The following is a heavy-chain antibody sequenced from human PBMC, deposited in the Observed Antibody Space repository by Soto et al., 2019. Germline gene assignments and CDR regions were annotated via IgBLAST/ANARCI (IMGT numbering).Heavy chain of an antibody. Sequence: EVQLVESGGALVQPGGSLRLSCAASGFTFSSYWMHWVRQAPGKGLEWVSRINSDGSSTSYADSVKGRFTISRDNAKNTRNLQMNRLRAEDTALYYCARGCEYRYGSNDYWGQVTLDGVSS. V-gene: IGHV3-74*01. D-gene: IGHD5-18*01. J-gene: IGHJ4*02. CDR1: GFTFSSYW. CDR3: ARGCEYRYGSNDY. CDR2: INSDGSST.